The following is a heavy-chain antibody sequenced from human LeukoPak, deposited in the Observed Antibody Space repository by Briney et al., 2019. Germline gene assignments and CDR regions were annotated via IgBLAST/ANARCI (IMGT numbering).Heavy chain of an antibody. D-gene: IGHD3-10*01. CDR2: VNPYSDKT. CDR3: ARGRRLRGVTSRPIYYYYYMDV. Sequence: ASVKLSCKASGYTFNTFDINWVRQATGHGPEWMGWVNPYSDKTVYAPKFQGRVTIFSNNSINTAYMEFSGLQSDDTAVYYCARGRRLRGVTSRPIYYYYYMDVWGGGTTVTVSS. J-gene: IGHJ6*03. CDR1: GYTFNTFD. V-gene: IGHV1-8*03.